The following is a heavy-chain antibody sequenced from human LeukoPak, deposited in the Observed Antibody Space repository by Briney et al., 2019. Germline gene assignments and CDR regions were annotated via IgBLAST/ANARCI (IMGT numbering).Heavy chain of an antibody. CDR2: IWFDGSNK. D-gene: IGHD3-16*01. CDR3: ARGLEYNSDYGDF. V-gene: IGHV3-33*01. Sequence: GRSPRLSCAASGFTFSTYAMHWVRQAPGQGLEWVALIWFDGSNKYYADSVKGRFTISRDNSKNTLYLQMNSLRAEDTALYYCARGLEYNSDYGDFWGQGTLATVSS. J-gene: IGHJ4*02. CDR1: GFTFSTYA.